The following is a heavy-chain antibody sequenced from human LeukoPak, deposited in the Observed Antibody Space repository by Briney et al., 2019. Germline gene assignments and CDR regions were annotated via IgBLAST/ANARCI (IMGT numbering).Heavy chain of an antibody. Sequence: PGRSLRLSCTASGFTIGDYAMSWVRQAPGKGLEWVGFIRSKAYGGTTEYAASVKGRFTISRDDSKSIAYLQMNSLKTEDTAVYYCTRYRRITIFGVDPYYYSMDVWGKGTTVTVSS. J-gene: IGHJ6*03. D-gene: IGHD3-3*01. V-gene: IGHV3-49*04. CDR3: TRYRRITIFGVDPYYYSMDV. CDR1: GFTIGDYA. CDR2: IRSKAYGGTT.